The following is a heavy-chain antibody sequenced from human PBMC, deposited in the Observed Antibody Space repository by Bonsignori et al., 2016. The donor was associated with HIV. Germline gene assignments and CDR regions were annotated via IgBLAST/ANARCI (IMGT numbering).Heavy chain of an antibody. Sequence: RQAPGKGLEWVSYISSSGSTIYYADSVKGRFTISRDNAKNSLYLQMNSLRAEDTAVYYCARLRFLEWLYYYFDYWGQGTLVTVSS. D-gene: IGHD3-3*01. CDR3: ARLRFLEWLYYYFDY. J-gene: IGHJ4*02. V-gene: IGHV3-11*01. CDR2: ISSSGSTI.